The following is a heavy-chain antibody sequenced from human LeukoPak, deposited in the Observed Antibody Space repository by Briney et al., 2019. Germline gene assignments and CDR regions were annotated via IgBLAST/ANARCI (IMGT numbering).Heavy chain of an antibody. CDR1: GGTFSSYA. Sequence: EASVKVSCKASGGTFSSYAISWVRQAPGQGLEWMGRIIPIFGTANYAQKFQGRVTITTDESTSTAYMELSSLRSDDTAVYYCALSGSYAPFDYWGQGTLSPSPQ. D-gene: IGHD1-26*01. V-gene: IGHV1-69*05. CDR3: ALSGSYAPFDY. J-gene: IGHJ4*02. CDR2: IIPIFGTA.